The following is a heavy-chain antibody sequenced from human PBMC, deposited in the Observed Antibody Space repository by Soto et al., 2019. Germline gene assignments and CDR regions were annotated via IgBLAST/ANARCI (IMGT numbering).Heavy chain of an antibody. V-gene: IGHV1-69*01. CDR2: IMPLYTKP. J-gene: IGHJ6*02. Sequence: QVQLVQSGAEVKKPGSSVKVSCKASGGTFNTYTISWVRQVPGQGLEWMGGIMPLYTKPTYAQPFLGRLNIAADEHTSTVYMELSSLRSEDTALYYCASLNNWSSGDGRIDVWGRGTAVSVSS. D-gene: IGHD1-26*01. CDR3: ASLNNWSSGDGRIDV. CDR1: GGTFNTYT.